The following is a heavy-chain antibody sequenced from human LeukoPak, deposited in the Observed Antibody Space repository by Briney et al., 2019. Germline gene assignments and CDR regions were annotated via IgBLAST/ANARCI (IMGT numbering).Heavy chain of an antibody. V-gene: IGHV4-59*08. J-gene: IGHJ2*01. CDR2: VHYSGIT. CDR3: ARRGGYSYGPYNWYFDL. D-gene: IGHD5-18*01. Sequence: SETLSLTCTVSGASISSYYWSWIRQPPGQGLEWMGYVHYSGITDYNPHLPSRGTISVEKSKNQFSLKLSSVTAADTAVYYCARRGGYSYGPYNWYFDLWGRGTLVTVSS. CDR1: GASISSYY.